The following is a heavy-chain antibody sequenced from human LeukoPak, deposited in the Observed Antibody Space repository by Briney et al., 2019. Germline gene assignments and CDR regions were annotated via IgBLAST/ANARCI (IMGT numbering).Heavy chain of an antibody. Sequence: GGCLRLSCAASGFTFDDYDMSWVRQAPRKWLEWVSGIIWNGGRTSYADSVKGRFTISRDKAKNSLYMQMNSLRAEDTAVYYCAREGYYYDTANLGYWGQGTLVTVSS. V-gene: IGHV3-20*04. CDR3: AREGYYYDTANLGY. D-gene: IGHD3-22*01. CDR2: IIWNGGRT. J-gene: IGHJ4*02. CDR1: GFTFDDYD.